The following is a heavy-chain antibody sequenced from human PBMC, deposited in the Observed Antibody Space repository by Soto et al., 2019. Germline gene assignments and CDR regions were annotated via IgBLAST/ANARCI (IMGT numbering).Heavy chain of an antibody. Sequence: SETLSLTCTVSGGSISSYYWSWIRQPPEKGLEWIGYIYYSGSTNYNPSLKSRVTISVDTSKNQFSLKLSSVTAADTAVYYCARQVGYCTNGVCPFDYWGQGTLVTVSS. CDR2: IYYSGST. J-gene: IGHJ4*02. D-gene: IGHD2-8*01. CDR1: GGSISSYY. V-gene: IGHV4-59*08. CDR3: ARQVGYCTNGVCPFDY.